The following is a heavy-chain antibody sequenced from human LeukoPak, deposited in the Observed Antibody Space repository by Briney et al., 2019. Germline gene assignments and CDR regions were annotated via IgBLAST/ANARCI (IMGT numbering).Heavy chain of an antibody. J-gene: IGHJ4*02. CDR2: IVGSGVST. D-gene: IGHD3-9*01. Sequence: GGSLRLSCAASGFTFTNYAMSWVRQAPGKGLEWVSAIVGSGVSTYYADSVKGRFTISRDNSEDTLYLQMNSLRAEDTAVYYCAKWGDYDVLTGYYDSDYWGQGTRVTVSS. V-gene: IGHV3-23*01. CDR1: GFTFTNYA. CDR3: AKWGDYDVLTGYYDSDY.